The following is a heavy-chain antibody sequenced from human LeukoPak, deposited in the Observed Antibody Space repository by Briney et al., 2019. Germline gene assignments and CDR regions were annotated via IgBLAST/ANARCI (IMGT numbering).Heavy chain of an antibody. CDR2: VGGSDGST. CDR3: AKVGGGRIAAAGSHY. CDR1: GFTFSGYA. V-gene: IGHV3-23*01. J-gene: IGHJ4*02. D-gene: IGHD6-13*01. Sequence: GGSLRLSCAASGFTFSGYAMTWVRQAPGKVLEWVSGVGGSDGSTFYADSVKGRFTIPRDNSKNTLYLQMNSLRVEDTAVYYCAKVGGGRIAAAGSHYWGQGTLVTVSS.